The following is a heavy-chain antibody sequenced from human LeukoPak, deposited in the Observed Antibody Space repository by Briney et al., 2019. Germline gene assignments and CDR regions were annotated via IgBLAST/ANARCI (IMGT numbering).Heavy chain of an antibody. V-gene: IGHV4-4*09. J-gene: IGHJ4*02. CDR2: IYPSGST. CDR3: ARLDSSGYPYYFDY. D-gene: IGHD3-22*01. CDR1: DDSISGYY. Sequence: SETLSLTCTVSDDSISGYYYIWIRQPPGKGLEWIAYIYPSGSTKYNPSLKSPVTVSVDTSKNQLSLRLSSVTAADTAVYYCARLDSSGYPYYFDYWGQGTLVTVSS.